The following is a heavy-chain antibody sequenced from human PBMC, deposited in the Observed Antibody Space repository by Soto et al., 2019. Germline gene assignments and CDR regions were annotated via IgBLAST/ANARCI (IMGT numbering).Heavy chain of an antibody. Sequence: GGSLRLSCAASGFTFSSYAMSWVRQAPGKGLEWVSAISGDGTTTFYADSVKGRFTISRDKSKNTLYLQMNSLRAEDTAVYYCAKDRLSGSWYYFEYWGQGTLVTVSS. V-gene: IGHV3-23*01. CDR2: ISGDGTTT. CDR3: AKDRLSGSWYYFEY. J-gene: IGHJ4*02. CDR1: GFTFSSYA. D-gene: IGHD6-13*01.